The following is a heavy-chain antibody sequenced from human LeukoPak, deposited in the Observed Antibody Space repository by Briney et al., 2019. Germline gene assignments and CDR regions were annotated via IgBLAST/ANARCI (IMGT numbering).Heavy chain of an antibody. Sequence: SETLSLTCTVSGGSISSSSYYWGWIRQPPGKGLEWIGSIYYSGSTYYNPSLESRVTISVDTSKNQFSLKLSSVTAADTAVYYCARYVVVTASHAFDIWGQGTMVTVSS. J-gene: IGHJ3*02. CDR2: IYYSGST. CDR1: GGSISSSSYY. CDR3: ARYVVVTASHAFDI. D-gene: IGHD2-21*02. V-gene: IGHV4-39*07.